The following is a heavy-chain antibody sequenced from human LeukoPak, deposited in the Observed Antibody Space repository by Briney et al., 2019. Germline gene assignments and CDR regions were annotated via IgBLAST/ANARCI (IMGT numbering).Heavy chain of an antibody. J-gene: IGHJ4*02. CDR2: INPNSGGT. CDR3: ARDFPAGGFDY. CDR1: GYTFTGYY. D-gene: IGHD3-16*01. V-gene: IGHV1-2*02. Sequence: ASVKVSCKASGYTFTGYYMHWVRQAPGQGLEWMGWINPNSGGTNYAQKFQGRVTMARDTSISTAYMELSRLRSDDTAVYYCARDFPAGGFDYWGQRTLVTVSS.